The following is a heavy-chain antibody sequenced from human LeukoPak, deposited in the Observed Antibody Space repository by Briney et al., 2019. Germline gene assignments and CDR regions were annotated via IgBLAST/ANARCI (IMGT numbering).Heavy chain of an antibody. J-gene: IGHJ3*01. V-gene: IGHV3-74*01. CDR2: INSDGSST. CDR3: VLDLFSSFAFDV. CDR1: GFTFSRYW. D-gene: IGHD3/OR15-3a*01. Sequence: GGSLRLSCAASGFTFSRYWMHWVRQAPGKGLLWVSRINSDGSSTYYADSVKGRFTTSRDNAKNALHLQMNSLTAEDTAVYYCVLDLFSSFAFDVWGQGTMVTVSS.